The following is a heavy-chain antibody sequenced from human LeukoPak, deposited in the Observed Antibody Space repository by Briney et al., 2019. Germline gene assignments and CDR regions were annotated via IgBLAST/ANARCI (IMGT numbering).Heavy chain of an antibody. V-gene: IGHV1-69-2*01. CDR1: GYTFTDYY. CDR2: VDPEDGET. D-gene: IGHD1-26*01. J-gene: IGHJ4*02. CDR3: ATEKVGATRDFDY. Sequence: VKVSCKVSGYTFTDYYMHWVQQAPGKGLEWMGLVDPEDGETIYAEKFQGRVTITADTSTDPAYMELSSLRSEDTAVYYCATEKVGATRDFDYWGQGTLVTVSS.